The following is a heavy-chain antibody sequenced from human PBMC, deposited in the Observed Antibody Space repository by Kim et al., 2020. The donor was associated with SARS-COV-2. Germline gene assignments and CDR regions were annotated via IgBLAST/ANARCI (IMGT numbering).Heavy chain of an antibody. CDR2: IKQDGSAK. CDR3: ARMVTFDY. Sequence: GGSLRLSCAASGFTFSTYWMSWVRQAPGKGLEWVANIKQDGSAKYYVDSVKGRFTISRDNAKNSLYLQMNSLIAEDTSVYYCARMVTFDYWGQGTLVTVSS. CDR1: GFTFSTYW. J-gene: IGHJ4*02. V-gene: IGHV3-7*03. D-gene: IGHD5-18*01.